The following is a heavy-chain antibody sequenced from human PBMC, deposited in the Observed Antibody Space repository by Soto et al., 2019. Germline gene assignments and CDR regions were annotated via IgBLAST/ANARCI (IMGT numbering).Heavy chain of an antibody. D-gene: IGHD3-3*01. CDR1: GGSISSND. J-gene: IGHJ6*03. Sequence: SSETLSLTCTVSGGSISSNDWSWIRQPPGKGLEWIGYINYSGSSNYNPSLKSRVTISVDTSKNQFSLKLSSVTAADTAVYYCARAYYDFWSGDYYYYMDVLGKGTTVTVSS. CDR3: ARAYYDFWSGDYYYYMDV. CDR2: INYSGSS. V-gene: IGHV4-59*01.